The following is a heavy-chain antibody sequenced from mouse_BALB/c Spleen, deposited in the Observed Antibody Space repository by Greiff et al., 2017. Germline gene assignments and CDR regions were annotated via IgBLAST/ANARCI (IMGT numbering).Heavy chain of an antibody. CDR2: INPSTGYT. Sequence: QVQLQQSGADLAKPGASVKMSCKASGYTFTSYWMHWVKQRPGQGLEWIGYINPSTGYTEYNQKFKDKATLTADKSSSTAYMQLSSLTSEDSAVYYCACYDYYAMDYWGQGTSVTVSS. D-gene: IGHD2-12*01. CDR1: GYTFTSYW. CDR3: ACYDYYAMDY. V-gene: IGHV1-7*01. J-gene: IGHJ4*01.